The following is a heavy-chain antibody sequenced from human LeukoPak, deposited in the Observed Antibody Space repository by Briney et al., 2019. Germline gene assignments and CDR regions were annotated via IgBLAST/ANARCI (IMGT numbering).Heavy chain of an antibody. CDR3: AKGRGSMVRGALFDY. Sequence: GGSLRLSCAASGFTFSNYAMTWVRQAPGKGLEWVSSLSSRSRYIYYADSLKGRFTISRDNAKNSLYLQMNSLRAEDTALYYCAKGRGSMVRGALFDYWGQGTLVTVSS. CDR1: GFTFSNYA. J-gene: IGHJ4*02. V-gene: IGHV3-21*04. CDR2: LSSRSRYI. D-gene: IGHD3-10*01.